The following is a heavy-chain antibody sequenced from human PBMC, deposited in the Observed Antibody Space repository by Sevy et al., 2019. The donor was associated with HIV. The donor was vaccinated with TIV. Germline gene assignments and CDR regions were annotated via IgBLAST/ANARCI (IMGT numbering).Heavy chain of an antibody. CDR3: AGLYSCGGSCYYFDL. V-gene: IGHV1-46*01. Sequence: ASVKVSCKASGYTFTSNYLHWVRQAPGHGLEWMGQINPSGGATTYGQRFQGSVSMTRDTPTSTVYMDLSRLRSEDTAIYYCAGLYSCGGSCYYFDLWGQGTLVTVSS. CDR1: GYTFTSNY. CDR2: INPSGGAT. D-gene: IGHD2-21*01. J-gene: IGHJ4*02.